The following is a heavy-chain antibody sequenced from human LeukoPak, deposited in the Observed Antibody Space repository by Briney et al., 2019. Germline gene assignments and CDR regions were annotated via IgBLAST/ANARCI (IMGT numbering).Heavy chain of an antibody. CDR2: ISHSGDT. CDR1: GSSITSGDY. J-gene: IGHJ5*02. Sequence: SETLSLTCDVSGSSITSGDYWGWIRQSPGRGLEWIGSISHSGDTYYIPSLRSRVTMSLDTSRNQFSLHLRSVSATDTALYFCARVGPLAVGTGKRVYSFVAWGQGTLVTVPS. V-gene: IGHV4-38-2*01. D-gene: IGHD5/OR15-5a*01. CDR3: ARVGPLAVGTGKRVYSFVA.